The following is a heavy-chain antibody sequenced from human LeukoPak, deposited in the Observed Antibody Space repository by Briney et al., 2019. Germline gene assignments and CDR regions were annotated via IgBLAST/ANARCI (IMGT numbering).Heavy chain of an antibody. Sequence: SETLSLTCTVSGGSISSYHWSWIRQPPGKGLEWIGYIYYSGNTNYNPSLKSRVTISVDTSKNQFSLKVSSVTAADTAVYYCAREGSGSSLDYWGQGTLVTVSS. V-gene: IGHV4-59*01. CDR2: IYYSGNT. D-gene: IGHD3-10*01. CDR1: GGSISSYH. CDR3: AREGSGSSLDY. J-gene: IGHJ4*02.